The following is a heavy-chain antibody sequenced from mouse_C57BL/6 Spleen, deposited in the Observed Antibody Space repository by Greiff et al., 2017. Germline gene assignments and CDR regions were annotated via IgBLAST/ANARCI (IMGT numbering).Heavy chain of an antibody. CDR2: IYPRDGST. D-gene: IGHD6-1*01. V-gene: IGHV1-85*01. CDR3: EKQAAGYFDD. J-gene: IGHJ2*01. Sequence: QVQLQQSGPELVKPGASVKFSCKASGYTFTSYDINWVKQRPGQGLEWIGWIYPRDGSTKYNEKFKGKAPLTVATSSSTAYMELHSLPSEDSAVYFCEKQAAGYFDDWGQGTTLTVSS. CDR1: GYTFTSYD.